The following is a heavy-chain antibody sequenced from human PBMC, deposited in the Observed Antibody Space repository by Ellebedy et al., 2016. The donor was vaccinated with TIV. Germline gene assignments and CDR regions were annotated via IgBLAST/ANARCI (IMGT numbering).Heavy chain of an antibody. Sequence: GESLKISCAASGFTFSSDWMSWVRQAPGKGLEWVANIKQDGSEKYYLDSVKGRFTISRDNAKNSLYLQMNSLRAEDTAVYYCARDRGTTMTVSDYWGQGTLVTVSS. J-gene: IGHJ4*02. CDR1: GFTFSSDW. V-gene: IGHV3-7*01. D-gene: IGHD3-22*01. CDR3: ARDRGTTMTVSDY. CDR2: IKQDGSEK.